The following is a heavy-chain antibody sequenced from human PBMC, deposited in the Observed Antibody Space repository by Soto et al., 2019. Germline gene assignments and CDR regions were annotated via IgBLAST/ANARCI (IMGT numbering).Heavy chain of an antibody. CDR3: ARDLEGNYYGRTENYFDY. CDR2: IKQDGSEK. V-gene: IGHV3-7*01. J-gene: IGHJ4*02. D-gene: IGHD3-10*01. CDR1: GFTFSSYW. Sequence: GGSLRLSCAASGFTFSSYWMSWVRQAPGKGLEWVANIKQDGSEKYYVDSVKGRFTISRDNAKNSLYLQMNSLRAEDTAVYYCARDLEGNYYGRTENYFDYWGQGTLVTVSS.